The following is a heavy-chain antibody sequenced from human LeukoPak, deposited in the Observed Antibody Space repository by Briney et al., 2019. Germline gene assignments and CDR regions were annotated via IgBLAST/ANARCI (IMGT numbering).Heavy chain of an antibody. J-gene: IGHJ4*02. V-gene: IGHV3-7*01. CDR2: IKQDGSEK. Sequence: GGSLRLSCAASGFTFRSYWMSWVRQAPGKGLEWVANIKQDGSEKYYVDSVKGRFTISRDNAKNSLYLQMNSLRAEDTAVYYCARDREAVADYYFDYWGQGTLVTVSS. CDR3: ARDREAVADYYFDY. D-gene: IGHD6-19*01. CDR1: GFTFRSYW.